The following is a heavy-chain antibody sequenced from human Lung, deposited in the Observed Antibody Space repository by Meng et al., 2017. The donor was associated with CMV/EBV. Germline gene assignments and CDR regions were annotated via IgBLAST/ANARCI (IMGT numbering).Heavy chain of an antibody. Sequence: ASVKVSXKTSGYTFNSFGISWVRQAPGQGLEWLGWISPYTGNTFYAQNLQGRVTLTTDRSTSTAYMELRSLTSDDTAVYYCARDLRLVPSAAQEFWGQGMLVTFSS. CDR3: ARDLRLVPSAAQEF. V-gene: IGHV1-18*01. D-gene: IGHD2-2*01. J-gene: IGHJ4*02. CDR1: GYTFNSFG. CDR2: ISPYTGNT.